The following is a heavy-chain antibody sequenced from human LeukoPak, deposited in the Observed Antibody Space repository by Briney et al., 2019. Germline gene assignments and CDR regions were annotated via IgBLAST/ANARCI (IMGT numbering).Heavy chain of an antibody. V-gene: IGHV1-2*06. CDR1: GYTFISYG. J-gene: IGHJ4*02. CDR2: INLDSGGT. Sequence: ASVKVSCKASGYTFISYGISWVRQAPGQGLEWMGRINLDSGGTNYAQKFQGRVTMTRDTSVSTAYMELSRLRSDDTAVYYCARDLRYCSGGSCLWGQGTLVTVSS. CDR3: ARDLRYCSGGSCL. D-gene: IGHD2-15*01.